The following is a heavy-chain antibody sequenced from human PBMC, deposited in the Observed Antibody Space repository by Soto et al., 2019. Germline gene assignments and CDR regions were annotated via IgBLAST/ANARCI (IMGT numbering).Heavy chain of an antibody. D-gene: IGHD3-10*01. V-gene: IGHV4-4*07. CDR3: ARELVSFQSNWFDP. J-gene: IGHJ5*02. Sequence: SETLSLTCTVSGVTFSNSYWSWIRQPAGKGLEWIGRVFGSGNANYNPSLQGRVTMSVDTTKNQVSLKLTSVTAADTAVYFCARELVSFQSNWFDPWGQGTLVTVS. CDR1: GVTFSNSY. CDR2: VFGSGNA.